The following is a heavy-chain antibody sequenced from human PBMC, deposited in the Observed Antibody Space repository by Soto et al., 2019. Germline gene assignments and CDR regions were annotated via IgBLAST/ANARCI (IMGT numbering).Heavy chain of an antibody. CDR1: GYTFTNFG. D-gene: IGHD4-4*01. V-gene: IGHV1-18*01. Sequence: ASVKVSCKTSGYTFTNFGLSWVRQAPGQGLEWMGWISAYNGNTNYAQNFQGRVTMTTDTSTSTAYMELRSLRSDDTAVYYCARGGNYYFDYWGQETLVTVSS. CDR2: ISAYNGNT. J-gene: IGHJ4*02. CDR3: ARGGNYYFDY.